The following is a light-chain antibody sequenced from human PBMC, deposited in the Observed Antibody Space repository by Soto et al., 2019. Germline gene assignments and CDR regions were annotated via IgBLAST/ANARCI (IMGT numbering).Light chain of an antibody. CDR2: EGS. J-gene: IGLJ1*01. Sequence: QSVLTQPASVSGSPGQSITISCTGTSSDVGSYNLVSWYQQHPGKAPKLMIYEGSKRPSGVSNRFSGSKSGNTASLTISGLPADDQADYYCCSYAGSSTYVFGTGTKLTVL. CDR3: CSYAGSSTYV. CDR1: SSDVGSYNL. V-gene: IGLV2-23*01.